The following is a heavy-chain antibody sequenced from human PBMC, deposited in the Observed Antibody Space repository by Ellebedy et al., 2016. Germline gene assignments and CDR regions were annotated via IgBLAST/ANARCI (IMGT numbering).Heavy chain of an antibody. CDR3: ARAGGLDY. CDR1: GFTFDSYA. V-gene: IGHV3-7*01. CDR2: IKQDGSAK. Sequence: GESLKISXVASGFTFDSYAMTWVRQAPGKGLEWVSNIKQDGSAKYYVDSVKGRFTVSRDNAKNSVYLQMDSLRAEDTAVYFCARAGGLDYWGQGTLVTVSS. J-gene: IGHJ4*02. D-gene: IGHD3-16*01.